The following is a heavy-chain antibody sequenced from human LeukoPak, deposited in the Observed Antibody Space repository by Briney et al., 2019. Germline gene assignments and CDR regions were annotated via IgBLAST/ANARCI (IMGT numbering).Heavy chain of an antibody. CDR2: INSVGSS. J-gene: IGHJ1*01. CDR1: GFTFSSFA. D-gene: IGHD4-23*01. V-gene: IGHV3-23*01. Sequence: GGSLRLSCAASGFTFSSFAMSWVRQAPGKGLEWVSSINSVGSSYYADSVRGRFTIFRDNSKNTLHLQMNSLRAEDTALYYCAKEALTTVVTPMDYFQHWGQGTLVTVSS. CDR3: AKEALTTVVTPMDYFQH.